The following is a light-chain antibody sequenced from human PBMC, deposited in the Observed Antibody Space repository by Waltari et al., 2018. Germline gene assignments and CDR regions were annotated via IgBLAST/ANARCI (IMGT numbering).Light chain of an antibody. V-gene: IGLV2-14*03. CDR3: TARGPGSATI. CDR1: SSDIGAFKY. CDR2: NVS. Sequence: QSAVTQPVSVSGSPGQSITLSCAGSSSDIGAFKYVSWYQQHPGDAPKVNIDNVSERPSGVAIRVSGYKSGNTASRTISGLQTEDEADYYCTARGPGSATIFGTGTRVSVL. J-gene: IGLJ1*01.